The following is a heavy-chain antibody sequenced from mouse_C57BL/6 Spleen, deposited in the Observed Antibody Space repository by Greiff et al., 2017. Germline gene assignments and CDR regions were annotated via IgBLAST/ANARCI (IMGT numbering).Heavy chain of an antibody. D-gene: IGHD1-1*01. CDR1: GFTFSDYG. CDR2: ISSGSSTI. CDR3: ARPKTVVGYAMDY. Sequence: EVKLMESGGGLVKPGGSLKLSCAASGFTFSDYGMHWVRQAPEKGLEWVAYISSGSSTIYYADTVKGRFTISRDNAKNTLFLQMTSRRSEDTAMYYCARPKTVVGYAMDYWGQGTSVTVSS. J-gene: IGHJ4*01. V-gene: IGHV5-17*01.